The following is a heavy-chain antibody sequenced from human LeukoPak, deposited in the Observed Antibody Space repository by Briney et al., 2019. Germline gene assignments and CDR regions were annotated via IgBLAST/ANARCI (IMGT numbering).Heavy chain of an antibody. CDR2: IDPGDSDT. CDR3: ARRSSIAVRLFDY. Sequence: GESLKISCWGSGYIITSYWSGWVLHMPGKGLVWMGIIDPGDSDTRYSPSCQGQVTISADKTIGPAHLQWSSLKASDTAMYYCARRSSIAVRLFDYWGQGTLVTASS. CDR1: GYIITSYW. J-gene: IGHJ4*02. V-gene: IGHV5-51*01. D-gene: IGHD6-6*01.